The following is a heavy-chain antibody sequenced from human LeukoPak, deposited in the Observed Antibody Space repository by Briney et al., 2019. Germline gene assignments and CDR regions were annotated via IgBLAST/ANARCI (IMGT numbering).Heavy chain of an antibody. CDR1: GASTSSYY. J-gene: IGHJ4*02. Sequence: SETLSLTCTVSGASTSSYYWTWIRQPAGKGLEWIGRFHISGSTNYNPSLESRVTMAVDTSKNQFSLKLTSVTAADTAVYYCARNPHRALWFLDYWGQGTLVTVSS. CDR3: ARNPHRALWFLDY. CDR2: FHISGST. V-gene: IGHV4-4*07. D-gene: IGHD3-10*01.